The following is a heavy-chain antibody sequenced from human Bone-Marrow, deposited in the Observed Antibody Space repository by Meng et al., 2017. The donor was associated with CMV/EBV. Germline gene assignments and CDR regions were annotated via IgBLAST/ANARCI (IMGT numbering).Heavy chain of an antibody. V-gene: IGHV4-4*02. CDR3: GRNGDYSIEH. CDR1: GVAFMNACW. J-gene: IGHJ1*01. D-gene: IGHD4-17*01. Sequence: LALTVSGVAFMNACWWRWVRQSHGRGLAWIGEILHSAPTNYSPAIKGRVTVSVDKSKTQFSLRLVSVTAADTAVYYCGRNGDYSIEHWGQGTLVTVSS. CDR2: ILHSAPT.